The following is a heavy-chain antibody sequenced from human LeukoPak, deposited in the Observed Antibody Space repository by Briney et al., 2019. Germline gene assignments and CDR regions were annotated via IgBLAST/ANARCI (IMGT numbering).Heavy chain of an antibody. J-gene: IGHJ4*02. CDR1: GFSFSTSP. D-gene: IGHD3-9*01. V-gene: IGHV3-21*01. Sequence: GGSLRLSCAASGFSFSTSPMSWVRQPPGKGLEWVSSITSGGDYIYYADSVKGRFTTSRDNAKNSLSLQLNSLRVEDTAVYYCARGHYDVLAASYKWTPDYWGQGTLVTVSS. CDR3: ARGHYDVLAASYKWTPDY. CDR2: ITSGGDYI.